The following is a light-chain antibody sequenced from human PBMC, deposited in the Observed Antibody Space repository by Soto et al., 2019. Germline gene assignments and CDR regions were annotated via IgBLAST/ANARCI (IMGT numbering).Light chain of an antibody. CDR3: QSYDSSLSGYVI. J-gene: IGLJ2*01. CDR1: SSNIGTGYD. V-gene: IGLV1-40*01. CDR2: ANF. Sequence: QSVLTQPPSVSGAPGQRVTISCTGSSSNIGTGYDVHWYQQLPGTAPKLLIYANFNRPSGVPDRFSGSKSGTSASLAITGLQAEDEADYYCQSYDSSLSGYVIFGGGTQLTVL.